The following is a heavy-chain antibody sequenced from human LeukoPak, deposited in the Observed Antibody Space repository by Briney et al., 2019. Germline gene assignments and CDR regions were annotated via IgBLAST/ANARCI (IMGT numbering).Heavy chain of an antibody. CDR3: ARGRTDIVVVVAAPALDY. CDR1: GYSISSGYY. CDR2: IYHSGST. Sequence: PSETLSLTCAVSGYSISSGYYWGWIRQPPGKGLEWIGSIYHSGSTYYNPSLKSRVTISVDTSKNQFSLKLSSVTAADTAVYYCARGRTDIVVVVAAPALDYWGQGTLVTVSS. D-gene: IGHD2-15*01. J-gene: IGHJ4*02. V-gene: IGHV4-38-2*01.